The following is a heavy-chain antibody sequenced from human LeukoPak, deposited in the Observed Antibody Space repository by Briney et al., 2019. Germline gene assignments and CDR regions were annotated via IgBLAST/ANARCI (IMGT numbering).Heavy chain of an antibody. CDR1: GFTFSSYA. D-gene: IGHD2-21*01. CDR2: VYSGGTT. Sequence: GGSLRLSCAASGFTFSSYAMSWVRQAPGKGLEWVSVVYSGGTTNYAESVKGRFTISRDDSKNTLHLQMNSLRAEDTAVYYCAARDCSRTSCNAGVFDYWGQGTLVSVS. J-gene: IGHJ4*02. CDR3: AARDCSRTSCNAGVFDY. V-gene: IGHV3-23*01.